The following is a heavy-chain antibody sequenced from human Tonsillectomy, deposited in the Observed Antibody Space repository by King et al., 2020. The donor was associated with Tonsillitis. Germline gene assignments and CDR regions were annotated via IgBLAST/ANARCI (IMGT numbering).Heavy chain of an antibody. J-gene: IGHJ5*02. CDR3: AKITDFDFRFDP. CDR2: MSGSGDST. D-gene: IGHD3/OR15-3a*01. V-gene: IGHV3-23*04. CDR1: GFTFSNYA. Sequence: VQLVESGGGLVRPGGSLRLSCAASGFTFSNYAMTWVRQAPGKGLEWVSTMSGSGDSTYYADSVKGRFTISRDNSKNTLYLQLNGLRAEETAVYYCAKITDFDFRFDPWGQGTLVTVSS.